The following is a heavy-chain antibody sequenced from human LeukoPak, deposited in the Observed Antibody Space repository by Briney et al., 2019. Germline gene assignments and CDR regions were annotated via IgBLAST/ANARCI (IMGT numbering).Heavy chain of an antibody. D-gene: IGHD5-18*01. CDR3: AKALVPGYSYAFDY. J-gene: IGHJ4*02. CDR1: GFTFSSYA. CDR2: ISSSGSTT. Sequence: GGSLRLSCAASGFTFSSYAMSWVRQAPGKGLEWVSYISSSGSTTYYADSVKGRFTISRDNSKNTLYLQMNSLRAEATAFNYCAKALVPGYSYAFDYCGEGTLVTVS. V-gene: IGHV3-23*01.